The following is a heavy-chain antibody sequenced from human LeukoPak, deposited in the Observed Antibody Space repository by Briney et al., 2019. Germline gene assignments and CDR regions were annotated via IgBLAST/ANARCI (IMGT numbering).Heavy chain of an antibody. D-gene: IGHD6-13*01. Sequence: GGSLRLSCAASGFTFDDYAMHWVRQAPGKGLEWVSGISWNSGGIGYADSVKGRFTISRDNAKNSLYLQMNSLRAEDTALYYCAKDDGSSWPFDYWGQGTLVTVSS. V-gene: IGHV3-9*01. CDR1: GFTFDDYA. CDR2: ISWNSGGI. CDR3: AKDDGSSWPFDY. J-gene: IGHJ4*02.